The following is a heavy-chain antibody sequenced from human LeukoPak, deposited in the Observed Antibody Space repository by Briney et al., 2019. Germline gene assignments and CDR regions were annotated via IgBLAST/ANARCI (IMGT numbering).Heavy chain of an antibody. CDR1: GYTFTGYY. CDR3: ARGGGIVATTPFDY. CDR2: INPNSGGT. J-gene: IGHJ4*02. Sequence: ASVKVSCKASGYTFTGYYMHWVRQAPGQGLEWMGWINPNSGGTNYAQKFQGWVTMTRDTSISTAYMELSRLRSDDTAVYYCARGGGIVATTPFDYWGQGTLVTVSS. D-gene: IGHD5-12*01. V-gene: IGHV1-2*04.